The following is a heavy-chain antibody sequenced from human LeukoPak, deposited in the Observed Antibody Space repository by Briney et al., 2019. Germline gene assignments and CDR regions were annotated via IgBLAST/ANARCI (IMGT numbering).Heavy chain of an antibody. V-gene: IGHV3-23*01. D-gene: IGHD4-17*01. J-gene: IGHJ3*01. CDR3: AKDPNGDYVGAFDS. CDR1: GLTFSDYA. Sequence: GGSLRLSCAASGLTFSDYAMTWVRQAPGKGLEWVSSITGGGGGTSYGDSVKGRFTVYRDNSKSTLYLQMNSLRAEDTAIYYCAKDPNGDYVGAFDSWGQGTLVTVSS. CDR2: ITGGGGGT.